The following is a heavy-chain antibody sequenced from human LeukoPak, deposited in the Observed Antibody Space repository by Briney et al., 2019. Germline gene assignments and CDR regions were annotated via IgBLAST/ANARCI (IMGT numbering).Heavy chain of an antibody. J-gene: IGHJ5*02. CDR1: GFTFSSYS. CDR3: AKKYSTGLDP. CDR2: ISSSSSYI. Sequence: PGGSLRLSCAASGFTFSSYSMNWVRQAPGKGLEWVSSISSSSSYIYYADSVKGRFTISRDNSKNTLYLQMNSLRAEDTAIYYCAKKYSTGLDPWGQGTLVTVSS. D-gene: IGHD1-26*01. V-gene: IGHV3-21*04.